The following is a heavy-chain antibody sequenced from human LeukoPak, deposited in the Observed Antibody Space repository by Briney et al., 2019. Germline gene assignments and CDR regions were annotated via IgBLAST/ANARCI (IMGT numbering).Heavy chain of an antibody. CDR1: GGSISSSSYY. CDR2: IYYSGST. J-gene: IGHJ4*02. Sequence: PSETLSLTCTVSGGSISSSSYYWGWIRQPPGKGLEWIGSIYYSGSTYYNPSLKSRVTISVDTSKNQFSLKLSSVTAADTAVYYCARDNFFPFYDYVWGRLISYYFDYWGQGTLVTVSS. CDR3: ARDNFFPFYDYVWGRLISYYFDY. V-gene: IGHV4-39*07. D-gene: IGHD3-16*01.